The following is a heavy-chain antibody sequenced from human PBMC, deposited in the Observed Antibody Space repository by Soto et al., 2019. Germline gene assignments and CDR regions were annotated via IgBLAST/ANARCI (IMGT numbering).Heavy chain of an antibody. D-gene: IGHD5-18*01. CDR2: ITGDGAIT. Sequence: GGSLRLSCVASGFSFSRFWMHWVRRVPGKGLVRVSRITGDGAITTYADSVRGRLTISRDNAKSTVYLQMDSLRAEDTAVYYCATLNSFGSDYWGQGTPVTVSS. CDR3: ATLNSFGSDY. J-gene: IGHJ4*02. V-gene: IGHV3-74*01. CDR1: GFSFSRFW.